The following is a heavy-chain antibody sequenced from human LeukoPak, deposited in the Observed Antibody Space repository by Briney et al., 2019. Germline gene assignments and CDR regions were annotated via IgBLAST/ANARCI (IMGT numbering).Heavy chain of an antibody. J-gene: IGHJ6*02. V-gene: IGHV3-23*01. Sequence: GRSLRLSCAASGFTFSSYWMHWVRHAPAKGLVLVSAISGSGGSTYYADSVKGRFTISRDNSKNTLYLQMNSLRAEDTAVYYCAKNQQWLASLHVLGFDYYYGMDVWGQGTTVTVSS. D-gene: IGHD6-19*01. CDR2: ISGSGGST. CDR3: AKNQQWLASLHVLGFDYYYGMDV. CDR1: GFTFSSYW.